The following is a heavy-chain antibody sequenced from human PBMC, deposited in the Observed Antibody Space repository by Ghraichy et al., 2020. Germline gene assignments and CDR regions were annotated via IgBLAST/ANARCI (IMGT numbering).Heavy chain of an antibody. Sequence: GGSLRLSCAASRFTFSSYSMNWVRQAPGKGLEWVSYMSSSSSMIYYADSMKGRFTISRDNAKNSLYLQMNSLGAEDTAVYYCAREYSTSRGLDYWGQGTLVTVSS. V-gene: IGHV3-48*01. CDR3: AREYSTSRGLDY. D-gene: IGHD6-6*01. CDR1: RFTFSSYS. CDR2: MSSSSSMI. J-gene: IGHJ4*02.